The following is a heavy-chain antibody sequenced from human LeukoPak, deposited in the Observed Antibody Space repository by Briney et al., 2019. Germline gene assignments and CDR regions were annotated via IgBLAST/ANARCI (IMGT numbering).Heavy chain of an antibody. J-gene: IGHJ3*02. D-gene: IGHD2-15*01. V-gene: IGHV3-7*01. CDR3: ARPLGYCSGGSCFPFDI. Sequence: GGSLRLSCAASGFTFNTYWMSWVRQAPGKGLEWVANIRQDGNEKYYVDSVKGRFTISRDNAKNSLYLQMNSLRDEDTAVYFCARPLGYCSGGSCFPFDIWGQGTVVTVSS. CDR1: GFTFNTYW. CDR2: IRQDGNEK.